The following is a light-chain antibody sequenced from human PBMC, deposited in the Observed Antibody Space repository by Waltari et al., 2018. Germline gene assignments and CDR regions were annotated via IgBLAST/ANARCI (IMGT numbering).Light chain of an antibody. CDR1: SSDVGYYNY. Sequence: QSALTQPPSASGSPGQSVTIACTGTSSDVGYYNYVSWYQQPPGQPPKLMLFEVTKRPSGGPDRFSGSKSDNTASLTVSGVQVEDEADYYCTSLVAGSTWVFGGGTKLTVL. CDR3: TSLVAGSTWV. CDR2: EVT. V-gene: IGLV2-8*01. J-gene: IGLJ3*02.